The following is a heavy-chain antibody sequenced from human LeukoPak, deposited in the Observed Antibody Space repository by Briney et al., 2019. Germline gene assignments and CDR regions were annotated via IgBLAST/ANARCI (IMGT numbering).Heavy chain of an antibody. CDR3: AKDLGIAAASNYFDY. D-gene: IGHD6-13*01. Sequence: GGSLRLSCAASGFTFSSYGMHWVRQAPGKGLEWVAVISYDGSNKYYADSVKGRFTISRDNSKNTLYLQMNSLRAEDTAVYYCAKDLGIAAASNYFDYWGQGTLATVSS. CDR2: ISYDGSNK. J-gene: IGHJ4*02. V-gene: IGHV3-30*18. CDR1: GFTFSSYG.